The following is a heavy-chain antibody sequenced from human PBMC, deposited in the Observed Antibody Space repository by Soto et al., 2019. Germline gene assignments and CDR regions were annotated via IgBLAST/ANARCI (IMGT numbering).Heavy chain of an antibody. CDR3: ARGEDDFWSGYSAAFDY. D-gene: IGHD3-3*01. J-gene: IGHJ4*02. CDR1: DGSFSSSSYN. V-gene: IGHV4-39*07. Sequence: SETLSLTFTASDGSFSSSSYNWGWIRQPPGKGLEWIGNIYYTGSTDYNPCLKSRVTISVDTSKNQFSLKLSSVTAADTAVYYCARGEDDFWSGYSAAFDYWGQGTLVTVSS. CDR2: IYYTGST.